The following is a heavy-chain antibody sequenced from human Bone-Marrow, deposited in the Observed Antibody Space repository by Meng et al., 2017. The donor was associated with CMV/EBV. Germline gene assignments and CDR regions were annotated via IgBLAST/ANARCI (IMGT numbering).Heavy chain of an antibody. CDR2: IYYSGST. Sequence: SETLSLTCTVSGGSVSSGSYYWSWIRQPPGKGLEWIGYIYYSGSTNYNPSLKSRVTISVDTSKNQFYLKPSSVTAADTAVYYCARDITMVREPNYYYYGMDVWGQGTMVTVSS. CDR3: ARDITMVREPNYYYYGMDV. D-gene: IGHD3-10*01. J-gene: IGHJ6*02. V-gene: IGHV4-61*01. CDR1: GGSVSSGSYY.